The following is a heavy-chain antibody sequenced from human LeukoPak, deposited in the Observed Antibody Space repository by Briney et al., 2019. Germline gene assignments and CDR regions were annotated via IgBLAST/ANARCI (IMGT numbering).Heavy chain of an antibody. CDR2: IYYSGST. V-gene: IGHV4-59*01. CDR3: AKDCRYDFWSGDFDY. Sequence: PSETLSLTCTVSGGSISSYYWSWIRQPAGKGLEWIGYIYYSGSTNYNPSLKSRVTISVDTSKNQFSLKLSSVTAADTAVYYCAKDCRYDFWSGDFDYWGQGTLVTVSS. CDR1: GGSISSYY. D-gene: IGHD3-3*01. J-gene: IGHJ4*02.